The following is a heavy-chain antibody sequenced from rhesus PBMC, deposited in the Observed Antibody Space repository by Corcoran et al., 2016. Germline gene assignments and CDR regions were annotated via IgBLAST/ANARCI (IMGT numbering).Heavy chain of an antibody. CDR1: GGSLSGYYL. J-gene: IGHJ4*01. V-gene: IGHV4S7*01. CDR3: ARGRSGSFDY. Sequence: QVQLQESGPGVVKPSETLSLTCAVSGGSLSGYYLWSWIRQPPGKGLEWIGYIYGGSGSTSYNPSLKSRVIISIDTSKNQFSLKLSSVTAADTAVYYCARGRSGSFDYWGQGVLVTVSS. D-gene: IGHD6-25*01. CDR2: IYGGSGST.